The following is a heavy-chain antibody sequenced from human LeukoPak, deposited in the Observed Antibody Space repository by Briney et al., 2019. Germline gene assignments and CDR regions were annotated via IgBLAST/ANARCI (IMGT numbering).Heavy chain of an antibody. V-gene: IGHV3-21*04. Sequence: PGGSLRLSCAASGFTFSSYSMNWVRQAPGKGLEWVSSISSSSSYIYYADSVKGRFTISRDNSKNTLYLQMNSLRAEDTAVYYCARVGRSCTGGSCYPNWLDPWGQGTLVTVSS. D-gene: IGHD2-15*01. J-gene: IGHJ5*02. CDR1: GFTFSSYS. CDR3: ARVGRSCTGGSCYPNWLDP. CDR2: ISSSSSYI.